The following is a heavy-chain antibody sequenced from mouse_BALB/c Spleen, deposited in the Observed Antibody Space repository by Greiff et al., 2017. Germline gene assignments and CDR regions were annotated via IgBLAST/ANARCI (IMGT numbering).Heavy chain of an antibody. Sequence: VHLVESGAELVRPGTSVKISCKASGYTFTNYWLGWVKQRPGHGLEWIGDIYPGGGYTNYNEKFKGKATLTADTSSSTAYMQLSSLTSEDSAVYCCAKRANYYGSSYAYWGQGTLVTVSA. CDR1: GYTFTNYW. J-gene: IGHJ3*01. CDR3: AKRANYYGSSYAY. V-gene: IGHV1-63*02. CDR2: IYPGGGYT. D-gene: IGHD1-1*01.